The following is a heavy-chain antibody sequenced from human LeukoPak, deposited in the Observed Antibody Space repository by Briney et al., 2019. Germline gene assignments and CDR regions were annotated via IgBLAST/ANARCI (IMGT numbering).Heavy chain of an antibody. CDR3: ARDNGVVHGVYYMDV. CDR1: GFTFSNYW. D-gene: IGHD3-3*01. V-gene: IGHV3-7*01. CDR2: IKQDGSEK. J-gene: IGHJ6*03. Sequence: PGGSLRLSCAASGFTFSNYWVTWVRQAPGKGLEWVADIKQDGSEKLYVKSVRGRFTVSRDNAKMSLFLQLNSLRAEDTAVYYCARDNGVVHGVYYMDVWGKGTTVTVS.